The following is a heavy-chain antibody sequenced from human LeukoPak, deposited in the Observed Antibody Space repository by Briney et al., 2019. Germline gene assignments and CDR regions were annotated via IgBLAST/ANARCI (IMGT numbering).Heavy chain of an antibody. CDR1: GGSISSGSYY. V-gene: IGHV4-61*02. Sequence: SQTLSLTWTLSGGSISSGSYYWSWIRQPAGKGLEWIGRIYTSGSTNYNPSLKSRVTISVDTSKNQFSLKLSSVTAADTAVYYCARDLGAPYAFDIWGQGTMVTVSS. CDR3: ARDLGAPYAFDI. J-gene: IGHJ3*02. CDR2: IYTSGST. D-gene: IGHD1-26*01.